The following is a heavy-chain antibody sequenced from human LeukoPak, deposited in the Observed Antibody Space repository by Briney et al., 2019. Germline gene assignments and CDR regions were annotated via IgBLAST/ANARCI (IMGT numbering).Heavy chain of an antibody. J-gene: IGHJ4*02. CDR3: AKAAAGTEYYFEY. V-gene: IGHV3-30*18. Sequence: GRSLRLSCAASGFTFSSYGMHWVRQAPGKGMEWVAVISYDGSTKYYADSVKGQFTISRDNSKTTLYLQMDSLRAEDTAVYYCAKAAAGTEYYFEYWGQGTLVTVSS. CDR1: GFTFSSYG. D-gene: IGHD6-13*01. CDR2: ISYDGSTK.